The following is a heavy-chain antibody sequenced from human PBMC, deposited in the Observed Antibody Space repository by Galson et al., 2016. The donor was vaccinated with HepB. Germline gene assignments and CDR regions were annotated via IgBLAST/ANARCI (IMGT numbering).Heavy chain of an antibody. J-gene: IGHJ6*02. V-gene: IGHV3-33*01. Sequence: SLRLSCAASGFTFSRYGMHWVRQAPGKGLEWVAVIWYDGSNKYYADSVKGRFTISGDNSKNTLYLQMNSLRAEDTAVYYCAREDRDDNYYYYGMDVWGQGTTVTVSS. CDR3: AREDRDDNYYYYGMDV. CDR1: GFTFSRYG. CDR2: IWYDGSNK. D-gene: IGHD5-24*01.